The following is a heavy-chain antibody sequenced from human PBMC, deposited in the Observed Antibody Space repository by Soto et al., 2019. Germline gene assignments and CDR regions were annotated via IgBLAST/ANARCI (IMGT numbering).Heavy chain of an antibody. V-gene: IGHV1-18*01. CDR2: IGGYKVNT. CDR3: APQTLDTGMPSGY. J-gene: IGHJ4*02. D-gene: IGHD5-18*01. CDR1: GYTFTNYG. Sequence: QVQLVQSGAEVREPGASVKVSCKASGYTFTNYGVSWVRQATGQGLEWMGWIGGYKVNTNYAQKLHGRVNLTTDTSTNTAYMELRSLRSDDTAVYYCAPQTLDTGMPSGYWGQGTLVTVS.